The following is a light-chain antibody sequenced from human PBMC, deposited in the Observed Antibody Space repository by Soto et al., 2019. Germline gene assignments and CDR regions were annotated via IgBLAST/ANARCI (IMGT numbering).Light chain of an antibody. Sequence: QSALTQPPSLSGTPGQRVTISCSGSTSNIAGNTVHWYQHLPETAPKLLIYIDDQRPSGVPDRFSGSKSGTSASLAISVLQSEDEADYYCATWDDSLNAAVFGGGTQLPVL. J-gene: IGLJ7*01. CDR1: TSNIAGNT. V-gene: IGLV1-44*01. CDR3: ATWDDSLNAAV. CDR2: IDD.